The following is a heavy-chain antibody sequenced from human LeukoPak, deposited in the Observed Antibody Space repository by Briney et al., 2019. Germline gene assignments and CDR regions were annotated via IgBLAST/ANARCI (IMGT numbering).Heavy chain of an antibody. Sequence: GESLKISCKGSGYSFTTYRIGWVRQLPGKGLEWMGIISPGDSDTRYSPSFQGQVTISADKSISTAYLQWSSLKASDTGMYYCARHVDDSSGYYYRTMYYFDYWGQGSLVTVSS. V-gene: IGHV5-51*01. J-gene: IGHJ4*02. CDR3: ARHVDDSSGYYYRTMYYFDY. CDR1: GYSFTTYR. D-gene: IGHD3-22*01. CDR2: ISPGDSDT.